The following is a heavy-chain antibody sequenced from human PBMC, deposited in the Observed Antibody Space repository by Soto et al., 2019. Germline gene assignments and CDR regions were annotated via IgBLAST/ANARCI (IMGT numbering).Heavy chain of an antibody. CDR3: AREVQVHTPAFVY. Sequence: QVQLVQSGAEMKKPGSSVKVSCQSSGGTFNTYAMNWVRQARGQGPEWMGDISPMFGAANYAPKFQGRVTITADESTGTSYMRLSSLTSEDTDLYFCAREVQVHTPAFVYWGQGTLVTVSS. CDR1: GGTFNTYA. CDR2: ISPMFGAA. J-gene: IGHJ4*02. V-gene: IGHV1-69*19. D-gene: IGHD3-10*01.